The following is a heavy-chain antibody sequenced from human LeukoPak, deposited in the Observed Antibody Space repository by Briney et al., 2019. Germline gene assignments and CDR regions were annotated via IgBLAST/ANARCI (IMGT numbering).Heavy chain of an antibody. J-gene: IGHJ4*02. CDR2: ISAYNGNT. CDR1: GYTFTSYG. V-gene: IGHV1-18*01. D-gene: IGHD1-1*01. CDR3: ARAPRYNWNDPGFDC. Sequence: ASVKVSCKASGYTFTSYGISWVRQAPGQGLEWMGWISAYNGNTNYAQKLQGRVTMTTDTSTSTAYMELRSLRSDDTAVYYCARAPRYNWNDPGFDCWGQGTLVTVSS.